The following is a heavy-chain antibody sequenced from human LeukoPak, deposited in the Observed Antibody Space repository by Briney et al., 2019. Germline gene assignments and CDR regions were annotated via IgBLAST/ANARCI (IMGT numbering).Heavy chain of an antibody. CDR3: AKDLQGTATPFDY. V-gene: IGHV1-69*06. CDR2: IIPIFGTA. Sequence: GASVKVSCKASGGTFNTSAITWVRQVPGRGLEWMGGIIPIFGTANSAQKLQGRVTITADKSTSTAYMELSSLRSEDTAVYYCAKDLQGTATPFDYWGQGTLVSVSS. D-gene: IGHD2-21*02. J-gene: IGHJ4*02. CDR1: GGTFNTSA.